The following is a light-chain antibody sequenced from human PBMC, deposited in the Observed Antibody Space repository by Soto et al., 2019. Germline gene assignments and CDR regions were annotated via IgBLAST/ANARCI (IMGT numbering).Light chain of an antibody. CDR3: VSFTSSTTYV. CDR1: SSDVCGSNF. V-gene: IGLV2-14*03. CDR2: DVA. J-gene: IGLJ1*01. Sequence: QSALTQPASVSASPGQSITISCTGTSSDVCGSNFVSWYQQHPGKPPKLIIYDVATRPSGVSNRFSGSKSGSTASLIISRLQTEDEADYYCVSFTSSTTYVFGSGTKLTVL.